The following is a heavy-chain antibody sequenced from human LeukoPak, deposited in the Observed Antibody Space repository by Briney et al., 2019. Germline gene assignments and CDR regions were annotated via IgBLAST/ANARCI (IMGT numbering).Heavy chain of an antibody. V-gene: IGHV4-59*01. CDR1: GGSIGTYY. D-gene: IGHD6-6*01. J-gene: IGHJ1*01. CDR2: IYHSGST. CDR3: ARGGAARLHFQN. Sequence: SETLSLTCTVSGGSIGTYYWNWIRQPPGKGLEWIGYIYHSGSTNYNPSLQSRVTISVDTSKNQFSLNLNSVTAADTAVYYCARGGAARLHFQNWGQGTLVTVSS.